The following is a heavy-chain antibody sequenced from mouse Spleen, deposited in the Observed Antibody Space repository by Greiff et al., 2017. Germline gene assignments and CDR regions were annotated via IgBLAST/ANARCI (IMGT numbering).Heavy chain of an antibody. J-gene: IGHJ4*01. Sequence: QVQLKESGPELVKPGASVRISCKASGYTFTSYYIHWVKQRPGQGLEWIGWIYPGNVNTKYNEKFKGKATLTADKSSSTAYMQLSSLTSEDSAVYFCARGYDYVYYYAMDYWGQGTSVTVSS. CDR2: IYPGNVNT. V-gene: IGHV1S56*01. CDR1: GYTFTSYY. CDR3: ARGYDYVYYYAMDY. D-gene: IGHD2-4*01.